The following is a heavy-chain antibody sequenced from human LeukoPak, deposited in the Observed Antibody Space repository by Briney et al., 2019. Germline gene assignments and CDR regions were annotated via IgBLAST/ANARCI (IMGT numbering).Heavy chain of an antibody. D-gene: IGHD2-2*01. CDR1: GGTFSSYA. CDR2: IIPIFGTA. Sequence: ASVKVSCTASGGTFSSYAISWVRQAPGQGLEWMGGIIPIFGTANYAQKFLGRVTITADKSTSTAYMELSSLRSEDTAVYYCARGGDYCSSTSCYLWFDYWGQGTLVTVSS. CDR3: ARGGDYCSSTSCYLWFDY. J-gene: IGHJ4*02. V-gene: IGHV1-69*06.